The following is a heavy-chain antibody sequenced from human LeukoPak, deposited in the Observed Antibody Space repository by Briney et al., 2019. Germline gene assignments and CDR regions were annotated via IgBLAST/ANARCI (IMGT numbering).Heavy chain of an antibody. V-gene: IGHV1-2*02. CDR2: INPNSGGT. CDR1: GYTFTGYY. CDR3: ARSRHDFWSGYYYDY. J-gene: IGHJ4*02. Sequence: ASVKVSCKASGYTFTGYYMHWVRQAPGQGLEWMGWINPNSGGTNYAQKFQGRVTMTRDTSISTAYMELSRLRSDDTAVYYCARSRHDFWSGYYYDYWGQGTLVTVSS. D-gene: IGHD3-3*01.